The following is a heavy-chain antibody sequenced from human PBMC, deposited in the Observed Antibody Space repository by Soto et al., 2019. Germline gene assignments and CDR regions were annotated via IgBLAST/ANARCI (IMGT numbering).Heavy chain of an antibody. D-gene: IGHD5-12*01. CDR1: GGSINGYY. J-gene: IGHJ4*02. Sequence: SETLSLTCTAPGGSINGYYWSWIRQPPGKGLEWVANIHYSGRTTYNPSLKSRVTISVDTPKSQFSLKLTSVTAADTAVYYCAKGGGWLPXYWGRGTLVTVSS. V-gene: IGHV4-59*12. CDR2: IHYSGRT. CDR3: AKGGGWLPXY.